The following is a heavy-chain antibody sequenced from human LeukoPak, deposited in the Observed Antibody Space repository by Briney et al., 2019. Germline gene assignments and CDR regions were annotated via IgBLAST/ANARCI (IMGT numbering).Heavy chain of an antibody. CDR3: ARDPAGASGWYFDL. J-gene: IGHJ2*01. D-gene: IGHD1-14*01. Sequence: SETLSLTCTVSGGSISSYYWSWIRQPPGKGLEWIGYIYYSGSTNYNPSLKSRVTISVDTSKNQFSLKLSSVTAADTAVYYCARDPAGASGWYFDLWGRGTLVTVSS. CDR2: IYYSGST. CDR1: GGSISSYY. V-gene: IGHV4-59*01.